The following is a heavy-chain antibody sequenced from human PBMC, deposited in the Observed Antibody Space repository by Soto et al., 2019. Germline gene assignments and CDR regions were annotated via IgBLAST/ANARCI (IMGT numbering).Heavy chain of an antibody. CDR1: GFTFSDYY. Sequence: GGSLRLSCAASGFTFSDYYMSWIRQAPGKGLEWASYISSSGSTIYYADSVKGRFTISRDNAKNSLYLQMNSLRAEDTAVYYCARTNEYYYDSSGSNPVWGQGTLVTVSS. D-gene: IGHD3-22*01. CDR2: ISSSGSTI. CDR3: ARTNEYYYDSSGSNPV. J-gene: IGHJ4*02. V-gene: IGHV3-11*01.